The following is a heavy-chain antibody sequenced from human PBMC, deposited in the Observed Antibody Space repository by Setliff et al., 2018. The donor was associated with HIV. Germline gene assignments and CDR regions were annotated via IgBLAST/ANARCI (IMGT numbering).Heavy chain of an antibody. CDR2: IIPIFGST. CDR3: ASDDHYYDSGSYYSDWYFDL. J-gene: IGHJ2*01. CDR1: GGTFSNYA. V-gene: IGHV1-69*13. D-gene: IGHD3-10*01. Sequence: ASVKVSCKASGGTFSNYAFRWVRQAPGQGREWRGGIIPIFGSTKYAQKFQGRVTIPADEWTSTADMELSSLRSEDKAVYSCASDDHYYDSGSYYSDWYFDLWGRGTLVTVSS.